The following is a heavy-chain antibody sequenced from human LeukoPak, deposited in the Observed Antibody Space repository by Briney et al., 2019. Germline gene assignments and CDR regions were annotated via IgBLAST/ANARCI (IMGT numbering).Heavy chain of an antibody. D-gene: IGHD2/OR15-2a*01. CDR2: ISSTSNYI. Sequence: PGGSLRLSCAASGFTFSSYAMHWVRQASGKGLEWVSSISSTSNYIYYADSVKGRFTISRDNTKNSLYPQMNSLRAEDTAVYYCTKDNGLYYFDYWGQGTLVTVSS. CDR1: GFTFSSYA. CDR3: TKDNGLYYFDY. V-gene: IGHV3-21*01. J-gene: IGHJ4*02.